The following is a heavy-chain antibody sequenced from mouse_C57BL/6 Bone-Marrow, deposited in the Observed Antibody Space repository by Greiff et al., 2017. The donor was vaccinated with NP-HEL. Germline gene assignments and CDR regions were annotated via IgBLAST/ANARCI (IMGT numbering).Heavy chain of an antibody. V-gene: IGHV1-82*01. D-gene: IGHD1-1*01. CDR2: IYPGDGDT. J-gene: IGHJ2*01. Sequence: VQLQQSGPELVKPGASVKISCKASGYAFSSSWMNWVKQRPGKGLEWIGRIYPGDGDTNYNGKFKGKATLTADKSSSTAYMQLSSLTSEDSAVYFCATFITTVVGHFDYWGQGTTLTVSS. CDR1: GYAFSSSW. CDR3: ATFITTVVGHFDY.